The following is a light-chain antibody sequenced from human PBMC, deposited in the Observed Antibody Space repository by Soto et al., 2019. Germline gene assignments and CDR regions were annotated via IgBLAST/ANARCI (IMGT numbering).Light chain of an antibody. V-gene: IGKV3-20*01. Sequence: EIVLTQSPGTLSLSPGERATLSCRASQNVSSNYLAWYQQRPGQAPRLLMYGAFIRATGIPDRISGSGSGTDFTVTISRLEPEDFAVYYCQYYGGYYGSSPRYTFGPGTKLDIK. CDR3: QYYGGYYGSSPRYT. J-gene: IGKJ2*01. CDR2: GAF. CDR1: QNVSSNY.